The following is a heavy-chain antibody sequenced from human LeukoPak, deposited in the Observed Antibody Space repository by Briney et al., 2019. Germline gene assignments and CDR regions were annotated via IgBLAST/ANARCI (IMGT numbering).Heavy chain of an antibody. CDR2: IIPIFGTT. CDR1: GGTFSSYA. J-gene: IGHJ4*02. D-gene: IGHD3-10*01. CDR3: ARDGPVLYGSGSYYNTPFDY. V-gene: IGHV1-69*13. Sequence: ASVKVSCKASGGTFSSYAVSWVRQAPGQGLEWMGGIIPIFGTTNYAQQFQGRVTITADESTSTAYMELSSLRSEDTAVYYCARDGPVLYGSGSYYNTPFDYWGQGTLVTVSS.